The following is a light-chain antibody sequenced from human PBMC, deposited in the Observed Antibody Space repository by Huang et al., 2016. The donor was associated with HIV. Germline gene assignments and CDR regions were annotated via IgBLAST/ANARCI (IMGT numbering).Light chain of an antibody. J-gene: IGKJ2*01. CDR3: QQYGNSASYT. CDR1: QAVSSDY. Sequence: EVVLTQSPGTLSLSPGEGATLSCRASQAVSSDYFAWYQHKPGQAPRLLSYGASSRAAGIPDFKLTISRVEPEDFAVYYCQQYGNSASYTFGQGTKLEIK. V-gene: IGKV3-20*01. CDR2: GAS.